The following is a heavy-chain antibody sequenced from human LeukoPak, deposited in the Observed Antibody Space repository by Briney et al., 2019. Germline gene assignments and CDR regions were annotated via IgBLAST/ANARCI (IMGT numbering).Heavy chain of an antibody. V-gene: IGHV3-74*01. CDR3: ARALSDYDFDY. J-gene: IGHJ4*02. D-gene: IGHD4-17*01. Sequence: GGSLRFSCAASEFTFSGYWMHWVRQTPGKGLEWVSRINSDGSSTSYADSVKGRFTISRDNAKNTLYVQMNSLRAEDTAVYYCARALSDYDFDYWGQGTLVTVSS. CDR1: EFTFSGYW. CDR2: INSDGSST.